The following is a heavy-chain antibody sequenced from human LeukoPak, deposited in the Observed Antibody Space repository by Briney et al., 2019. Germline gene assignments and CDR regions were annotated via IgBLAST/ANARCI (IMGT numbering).Heavy chain of an antibody. V-gene: IGHV3-11*04. J-gene: IGHJ4*02. CDR1: GGSISSYY. D-gene: IGHD1-1*01. CDR3: ARELERRLGEDY. Sequence: LSLTCTVSGGSISSYYMSWIRQAPGKGLEWVSYISSSGTIYYADSVKGRFTISRDNAKNSLYLQMNSLRAEDTAVYYCARELERRLGEDYWGQGTLVTVSS. CDR2: ISSSGTI.